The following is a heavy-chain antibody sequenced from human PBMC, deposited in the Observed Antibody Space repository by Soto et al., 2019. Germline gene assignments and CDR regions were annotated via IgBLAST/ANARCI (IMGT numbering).Heavy chain of an antibody. CDR3: ARALTSAAGLYFDY. CDR2: IHTTENT. Sequence: QVQLQESGPGLVKPSETLSLTCTVSGDSVSNYYWSWIRQPAGKGMEWIGRIHTTENTNYNPSLRSRVTMSVDTSNNQFSLKLTSLTAADTAVYYCARALTSAAGLYFDYWGQGTLVTVSS. J-gene: IGHJ4*02. D-gene: IGHD6-13*01. CDR1: GDSVSNYY. V-gene: IGHV4-4*07.